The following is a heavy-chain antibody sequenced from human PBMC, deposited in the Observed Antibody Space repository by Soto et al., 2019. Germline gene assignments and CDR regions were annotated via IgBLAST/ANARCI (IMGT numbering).Heavy chain of an antibody. V-gene: IGHV3-23*01. Sequence: EVLLLESGGGLVQPGGSLRLSCAASGFTFGNYAMSWVRQAPGKGLEWVSSSSDTGTNTYYGDSVKGRFTVSRDNSKNTLYLQMSSLRAEDTAVYYCAKVLTFYQGTGNSVGVVDHWGQGTLVTVSS. J-gene: IGHJ4*02. CDR3: AKVLTFYQGTGNSVGVVDH. CDR2: SSDTGTNT. D-gene: IGHD2-2*01. CDR1: GFTFGNYA.